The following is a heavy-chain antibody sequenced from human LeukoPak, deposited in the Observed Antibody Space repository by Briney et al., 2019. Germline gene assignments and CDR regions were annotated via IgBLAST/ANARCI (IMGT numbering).Heavy chain of an antibody. V-gene: IGHV4-30-4*01. CDR1: GGSISSGDYY. CDR2: IYYSGST. CDR3: ARVNPYYYYYGMDV. Sequence: PSQTLSLTCTVSGGSISSGDYYWSWFRQPPGKGLEWIGYIYYSGSTYYNPSLKSRVTISVDTSKNQFSLKLSSVTAADTAVYYCARVNPYYYYYGMDVWGQGTTVTVSS. J-gene: IGHJ6*02.